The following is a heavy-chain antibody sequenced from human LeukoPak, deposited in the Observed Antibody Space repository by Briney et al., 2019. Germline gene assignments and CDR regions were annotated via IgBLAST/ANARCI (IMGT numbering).Heavy chain of an antibody. CDR2: ITDSGRST. CDR1: GFTFTNYA. Sequence: GGSLRLSCAFSGFTFTNYAMSWVRQAPGKGLEWISGITDSGRSTYFADSVRGRLAISTEKSKNTQYLQMNSLRAEDTALYFCAKGGGGNCYDPIDYWGQGNLVTVSS. V-gene: IGHV3-23*01. J-gene: IGHJ4*02. D-gene: IGHD2-21*01. CDR3: AKGGGGNCYDPIDY.